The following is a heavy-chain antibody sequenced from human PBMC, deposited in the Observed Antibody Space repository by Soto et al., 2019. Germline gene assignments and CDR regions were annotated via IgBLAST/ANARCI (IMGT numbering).Heavy chain of an antibody. CDR2: INSDGSST. V-gene: IGHV3-74*01. CDR1: GXTFSSYC. CDR3: ARGYSSGWFQVGAFDI. J-gene: IGHJ3*02. Sequence: GSLRLSCAASGXTFSSYCMHWVRQAPGKGLVWVSRINSDGSSTSYAEYVKGRFNISRENAKNTLYLQMNSLRAEDTAVYYCARGYSSGWFQVGAFDIWGQGTMVNVSS. D-gene: IGHD6-19*01.